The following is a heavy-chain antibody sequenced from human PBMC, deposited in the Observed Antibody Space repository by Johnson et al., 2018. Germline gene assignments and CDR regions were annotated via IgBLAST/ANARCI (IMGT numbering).Heavy chain of an antibody. J-gene: IGHJ3*02. V-gene: IGHV3-7*01. Sequence: VQLVQSGGGVVQPGRSLRLSCEASGFTFRNYWMTWVRQAPGKGLEWVANIKQDGSEKYYVDSVKGRFTISRDNAKNSLYLQMNSLRAEDTALYYCTRSYLIDMWGQGTMVTVSS. CDR2: IKQDGSEK. CDR1: GFTFRNYW. CDR3: TRSYLIDM.